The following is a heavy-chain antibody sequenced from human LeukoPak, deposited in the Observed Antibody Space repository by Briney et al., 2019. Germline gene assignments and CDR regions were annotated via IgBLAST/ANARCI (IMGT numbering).Heavy chain of an antibody. V-gene: IGHV3-66*01. CDR3: ARDSTTVTTDTLGGVVDL. D-gene: IGHD4-17*01. J-gene: IGHJ2*01. CDR2: IYSGGST. CDR1: GFTVSNNY. Sequence: GGSLRLSCAASGFTVSNNYMSWVRQAPGKGLEWVSVIYSGGSTYYADSVKGRFTISRDNSKNTLYLQMNSLRAEDTAVYYCARDSTTVTTDTLGGVVDLWGRGTLVTVSS.